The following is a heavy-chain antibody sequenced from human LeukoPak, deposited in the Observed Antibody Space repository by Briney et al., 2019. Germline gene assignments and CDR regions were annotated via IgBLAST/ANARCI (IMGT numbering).Heavy chain of an antibody. CDR2: INWNGGST. J-gene: IGHJ6*03. CDR3: ARDRYGDYGHDYYYYYMDV. CDR1: GFTFDDYG. D-gene: IGHD4-17*01. Sequence: PGGSLRLSCAASGFTFDDYGMSWVRQAPGKGLEWVSGINWNGGSTGYADSVKGRFTISRDNAKNSLYLQMNSLRAEDTALYYCARDRYGDYGHDYYYYYMDVWGKGTTVTVSS. V-gene: IGHV3-20*04.